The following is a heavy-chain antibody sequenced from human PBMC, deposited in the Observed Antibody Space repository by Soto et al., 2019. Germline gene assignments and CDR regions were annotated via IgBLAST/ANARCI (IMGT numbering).Heavy chain of an antibody. Sequence: EVQLVESGGGLVQPGGSLRLSCAASGFTVSSNYMSWVRQAPGKGLEWVSVIYSGGSTYYADSVKGRFTISRHNSKNTLYLQMNSLRAEDTAVYYCARGGGSYYRWFDPWGQGTLVTVSS. V-gene: IGHV3-53*04. CDR1: GFTVSSNY. D-gene: IGHD1-26*01. CDR3: ARGGGSYYRWFDP. CDR2: IYSGGST. J-gene: IGHJ5*02.